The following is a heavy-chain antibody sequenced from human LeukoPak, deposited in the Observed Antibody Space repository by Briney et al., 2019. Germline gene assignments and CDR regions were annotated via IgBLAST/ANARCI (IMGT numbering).Heavy chain of an antibody. D-gene: IGHD3-9*01. CDR1: GFTFSSYS. V-gene: IGHV3-21*01. J-gene: IGHJ4*02. CDR3: ARYLYLTLLDY. CDR2: ISSSSYI. Sequence: PGGSRRLSCAASGFTFSSYSMNWVRQAPGKGLEWVSSISSSSYIYYADSVKGRFTISRDNAKNSLYLQMNSLRAEDTAVYYCARYLYLTLLDYWGQGTLVTVSS.